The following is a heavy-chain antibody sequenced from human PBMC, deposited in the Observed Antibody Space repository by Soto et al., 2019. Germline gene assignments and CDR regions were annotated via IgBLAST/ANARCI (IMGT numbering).Heavy chain of an antibody. J-gene: IGHJ4*02. D-gene: IGHD6-19*01. CDR2: ISGSSSTI. Sequence: GESLKISCAASGFTFSSYSMNWVRQAPGKGLEWVSYISGSSSTIYYADSVKGRFTISRDNAKNSLYLQMNSLRAEDTAVFYCAREIGYSSGRPNFDYWGQGALVTVSS. V-gene: IGHV3-48*01. CDR1: GFTFSSYS. CDR3: AREIGYSSGRPNFDY.